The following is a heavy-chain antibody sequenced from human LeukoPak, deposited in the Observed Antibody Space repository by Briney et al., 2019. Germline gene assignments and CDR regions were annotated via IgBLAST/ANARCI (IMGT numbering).Heavy chain of an antibody. CDR2: IYSSGTT. CDR3: ARGTGAPTRAMDV. CDR1: GGSISNYY. Sequence: SETLSLTCTVSGGSISNYYWSWIRQPAGKGLEWIGPIYSSGTTNYNPSLNSRVTMSVDTSKNQFSLKLSSVTAADTAVYFCARGTGAPTRAMDVWGQGTTVTVSS. J-gene: IGHJ6*02. D-gene: IGHD3-10*01. V-gene: IGHV4-4*07.